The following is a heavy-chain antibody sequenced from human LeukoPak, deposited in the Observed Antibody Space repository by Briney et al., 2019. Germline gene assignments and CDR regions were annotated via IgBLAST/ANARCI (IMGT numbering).Heavy chain of an antibody. J-gene: IGHJ4*02. V-gene: IGHV4-39*01. Sequence: SETLSLTCTVSGDSISSSSYYWGWIRQPPGKGLEWIGSIYYSGSTYYNPSLKSRVTISVDTSKNQFSLKLSSVTAEDTAVYYCASLRITIFGVVIIEYYFDCWGQGTLVTVSS. CDR3: ASLRITIFGVVIIEYYFDC. CDR1: GDSISSSSYY. D-gene: IGHD3-3*01. CDR2: IYYSGST.